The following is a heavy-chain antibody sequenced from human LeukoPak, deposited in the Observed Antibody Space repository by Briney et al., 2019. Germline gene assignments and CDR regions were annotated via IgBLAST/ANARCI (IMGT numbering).Heavy chain of an antibody. Sequence: GGSLRLSCAASGFTFDDYAMHWVRQAPGKGLEWVSGISWNSGSIGYADSVKGRFTISRDNAKNSLYLQMNSLRAEDTALYYCAKDLGSSWSQYYYYYYGMDVWGQGTTVTVSS. CDR1: GFTFDDYA. V-gene: IGHV3-9*01. D-gene: IGHD6-13*01. CDR3: AKDLGSSWSQYYYYYYGMDV. J-gene: IGHJ6*02. CDR2: ISWNSGSI.